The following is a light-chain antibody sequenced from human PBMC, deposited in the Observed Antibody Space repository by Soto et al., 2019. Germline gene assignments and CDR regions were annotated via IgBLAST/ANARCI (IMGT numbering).Light chain of an antibody. V-gene: IGKV3-20*01. CDR2: GAS. CDR1: QSVSSSY. J-gene: IGKJ1*01. Sequence: EIVFTQSPGTVSLSPGERATLSCRTSQSVSSSYLAWYQQKPGQAPRLLIYGASSRATGIPDRFSGSGSGTDFTLTISRLEPEDFAVYYCQHYGSSPWTFGQGTKVDIK. CDR3: QHYGSSPWT.